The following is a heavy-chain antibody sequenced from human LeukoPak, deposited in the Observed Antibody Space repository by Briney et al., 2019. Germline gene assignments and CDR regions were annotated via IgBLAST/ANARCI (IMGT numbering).Heavy chain of an antibody. D-gene: IGHD6-13*01. J-gene: IGHJ6*03. CDR3: ARARQLAAAGTKNYYYYYYMDV. CDR1: GFTFSSYE. Sequence: GGSLRLSCAASGFTFSSYEMNWVRQAPGKGLEWVSYISSSGSTIYYADSVKGRFTISRDNAKNSLYLQMNSLRAEDTAVYYCARARQLAAAGTKNYYYYYYMDVWGKGTTVTVSS. V-gene: IGHV3-48*03. CDR2: ISSSGSTI.